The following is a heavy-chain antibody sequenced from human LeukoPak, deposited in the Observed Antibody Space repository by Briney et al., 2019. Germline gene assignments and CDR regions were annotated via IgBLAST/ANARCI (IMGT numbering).Heavy chain of an antibody. J-gene: IGHJ4*02. V-gene: IGHV3-48*01. D-gene: IGHD4-17*01. CDR1: GFTFSSYE. CDR3: ARGEYDYGDYDPGKKFDY. Sequence: GGSLRLSCAASGFTFSSYEMNWVRQAPGKGLEWVSYISSSSSTIYYADSVKGRFTISRDNAKTSLYLQMNSLRAEGTAVYYCARGEYDYGDYDPGKKFDYWGKGTLVTVSS. CDR2: ISSSSSTI.